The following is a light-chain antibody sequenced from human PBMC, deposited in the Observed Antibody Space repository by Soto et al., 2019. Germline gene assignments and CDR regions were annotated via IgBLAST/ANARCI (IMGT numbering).Light chain of an antibody. CDR3: QRHTTSSWT. V-gene: IGKV3-20*01. Sequence: EVVLRQSPAPLSLSPVQIATLYCSASHSVSNYLAWYQQKPGQAPRLLIYGASSRATGIPDRFSGSGSGTDFTLTISRLEPEDFAVYYCQRHTTSSWTFGQGTKVDIK. J-gene: IGKJ1*01. CDR1: HSVSNY. CDR2: GAS.